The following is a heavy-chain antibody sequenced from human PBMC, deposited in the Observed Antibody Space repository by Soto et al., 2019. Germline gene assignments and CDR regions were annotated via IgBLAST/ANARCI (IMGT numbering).Heavy chain of an antibody. CDR1: GGSVSSGDYY. J-gene: IGHJ4*02. Sequence: SETLSLTCTVSGGSVSSGDYYWTWIRQPPGKGLEWIGYIYYTGSTYYNPSLKSRVTISVDTSKNQFSLKLSSVTAADTAVYYCARAKGDYWGQGTLVTVSS. V-gene: IGHV4-30-4*01. CDR2: IYYTGST. CDR3: ARAKGDY.